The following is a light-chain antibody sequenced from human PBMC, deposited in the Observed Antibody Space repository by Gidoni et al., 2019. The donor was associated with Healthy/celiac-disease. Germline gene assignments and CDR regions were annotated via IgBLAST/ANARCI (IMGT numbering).Light chain of an antibody. J-gene: IGLJ2*01. CDR3: NSRDSSGNHVV. CDR1: SLRSYY. CDR2: GKN. V-gene: IGLV3-19*01. Sequence: SSELTQYPAVSVALGQTVRITSQGDSLRSYYASWYQQKPGQAPVLVIYGKNNRHSGIPDRFSGSSSGNTASLTITGAQAEDEADYYCNSRDSSGNHVVFGGGTKLTVL.